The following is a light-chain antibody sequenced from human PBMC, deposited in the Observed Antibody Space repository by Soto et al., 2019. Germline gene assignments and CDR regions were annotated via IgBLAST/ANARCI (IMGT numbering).Light chain of an antibody. CDR3: SSFTSSYTRV. CDR1: SSDVGGYNY. Sequence: SVLTQPASVSGSPGQSITISCTGISSDVGGYNYVSWYQQHPGKAPKLMIYDVSNRPSGVSNRFSGSKSGNTASLTISGLQAEDEADYYCSSFTSSYTRVFGGGTKLTVL. V-gene: IGLV2-14*01. J-gene: IGLJ2*01. CDR2: DVS.